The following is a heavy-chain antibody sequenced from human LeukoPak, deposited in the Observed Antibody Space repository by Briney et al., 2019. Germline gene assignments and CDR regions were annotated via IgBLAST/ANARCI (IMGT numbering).Heavy chain of an antibody. J-gene: IGHJ4*02. CDR2: IWYDGSNK. V-gene: IGHV3-33*08. D-gene: IGHD3-22*01. Sequence: GGFLRLSCAASGFTFSSYAMHWVRQAPGKGLEWVAVIWYDGSNKYYADSVKGRFTISRDNSKNTLYLQMNSLRAEDTAVYYCARDYYDSSGYYPAYWGQGTLVTVSS. CDR3: ARDYYDSSGYYPAY. CDR1: GFTFSSYA.